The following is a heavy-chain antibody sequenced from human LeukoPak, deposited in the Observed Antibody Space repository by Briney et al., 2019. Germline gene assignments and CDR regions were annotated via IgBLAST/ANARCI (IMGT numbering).Heavy chain of an antibody. CDR3: TTEWYYYDSSGLGFDY. Sequence: GGSLRLSCAASGFTFINAWMSWVRQAPGKGLEWVGHIKSKANGGTIDYAAPVKDRLTISRDDSKTTLYLQMNNLKTEDTAVYYCTTEWYYYDSSGLGFDYWGQGTLVTVSS. D-gene: IGHD3-22*01. J-gene: IGHJ4*02. V-gene: IGHV3-15*01. CDR1: GFTFINAW. CDR2: IKSKANGGTI.